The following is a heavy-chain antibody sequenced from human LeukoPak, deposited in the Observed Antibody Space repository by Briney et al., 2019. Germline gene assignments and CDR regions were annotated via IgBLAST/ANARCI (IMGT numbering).Heavy chain of an antibody. V-gene: IGHV3-23*01. J-gene: IGHJ6*02. CDR3: ARGGGLDV. Sequence: GGSLRLSCAASGFIFSSYAMSWVRQTPGKGLEWVSLISGSGGNTYYADSVKGRFTISRDNAKNSLYLQMSNLRAEDTAVYFCARGGGLDVWGQGATVTVSS. D-gene: IGHD3-16*01. CDR2: ISGSGGNT. CDR1: GFIFSSYA.